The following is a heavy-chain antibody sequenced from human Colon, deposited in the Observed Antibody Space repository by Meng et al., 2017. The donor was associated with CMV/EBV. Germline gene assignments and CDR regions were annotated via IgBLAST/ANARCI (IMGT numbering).Heavy chain of an antibody. V-gene: IGHV4-61*01. CDR1: GGSVSSGSYY. CDR3: ARENCGGGSGYDS. CDR2: IYYSGST. Sequence: SETLSLTCTVSGGSVSSGSYYWSWIRQPPGKGLEWIGYIYYSGSTNYNPSLKSRVTMSVDTSKNQFSLKLSSVTAADTAVYYCARENCGGGSGYDSWGQGTLVTVSS. D-gene: IGHD2-15*01. J-gene: IGHJ5*01.